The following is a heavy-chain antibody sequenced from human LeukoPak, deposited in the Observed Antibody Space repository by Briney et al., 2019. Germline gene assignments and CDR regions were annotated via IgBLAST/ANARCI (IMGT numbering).Heavy chain of an antibody. Sequence: PGKSRRLSCAASAFTFTSFGMHWVRQAPGKGLEWVALISYDGSNIYYAASVKGRFTISRDNSKNTLYLQMNSLRAEDTAVYYCAKDFATRYGSGWGLIHSWSQGTLVTVSS. V-gene: IGHV3-30*18. CDR3: AKDFATRYGSGWGLIHS. CDR2: ISYDGSNI. CDR1: AFTFTSFG. D-gene: IGHD6-19*01. J-gene: IGHJ4*02.